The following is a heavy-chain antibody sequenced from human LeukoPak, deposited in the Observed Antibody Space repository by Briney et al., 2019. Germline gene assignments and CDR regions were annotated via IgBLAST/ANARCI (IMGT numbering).Heavy chain of an antibody. CDR3: AKGPGFLEWLLYYFDY. D-gene: IGHD3-3*01. CDR1: GFTFSSYG. V-gene: IGHV3-30*18. J-gene: IGHJ4*02. CDR2: ISYDGSNK. Sequence: GGSLRLSCAASGFTFSSYGMHWVRQAPGKGLEWVAVISYDGSNKYYADSVKGRFTTSRDNSKNTLYLQMNSLRAEDTAVYYCAKGPGFLEWLLYYFDYWGQGTLVTVSS.